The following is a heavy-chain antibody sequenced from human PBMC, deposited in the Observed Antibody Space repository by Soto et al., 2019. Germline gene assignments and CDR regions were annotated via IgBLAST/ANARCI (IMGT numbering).Heavy chain of an antibody. CDR1: GFTFSSYW. CDR3: ARFEVVPAAMFYYYSYMDV. D-gene: IGHD2-2*01. Sequence: GGSLRLSCAASGFTFSSYWMHWVRQAPGKGLVWVSRINSDGSSTSYADSVKGRFTISRDNAKNTLYLQMNSLRAEDTAVYYCARFEVVPAAMFYYYSYMDVWGKGTTVTVSS. J-gene: IGHJ6*03. CDR2: INSDGSST. V-gene: IGHV3-74*01.